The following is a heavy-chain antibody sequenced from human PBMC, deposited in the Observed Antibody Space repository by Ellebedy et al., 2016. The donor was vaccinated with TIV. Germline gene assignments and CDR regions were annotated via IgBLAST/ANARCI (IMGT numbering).Heavy chain of an antibody. D-gene: IGHD2-15*01. CDR2: RYYTGTT. CDR3: AGACYSPYAMAV. CDR1: GDSVSSGRCY. Sequence: SETLSLTCTVAGDSVSSGRCYWNWIRQPPGKGLEWIGYRYYTGTTNYNPSLKSRVTISEDTSKNQFSLKLRSVGAGDTAVYYCAGACYSPYAMAVWGQGTTVTVS. V-gene: IGHV4-61*01. J-gene: IGHJ6*02.